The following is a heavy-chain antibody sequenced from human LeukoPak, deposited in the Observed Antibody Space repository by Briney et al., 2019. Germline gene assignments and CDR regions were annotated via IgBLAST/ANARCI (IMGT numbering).Heavy chain of an antibody. J-gene: IGHJ5*02. CDR1: GFTFSSYA. CDR2: ISYDGSNK. Sequence: QPGRSLRLSCAASGFTFSSYAMHWVRQAPGKGLEWVAVISYDGSNKYYADSVKGRFTISRDNSKNTLYLQMNSLRAEDTAVYHCARDWGFGDSEDWFDPWGQGTLVTVSS. CDR3: ARDWGFGDSEDWFDP. V-gene: IGHV3-30-3*01. D-gene: IGHD4-17*01.